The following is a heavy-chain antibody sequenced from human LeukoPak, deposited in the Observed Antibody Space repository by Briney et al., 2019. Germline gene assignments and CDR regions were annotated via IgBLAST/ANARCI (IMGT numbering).Heavy chain of an antibody. CDR1: GFTFSSYA. CDR2: ISGSGGST. D-gene: IGHD1-1*01. CDR3: AKVTIAYNWNDQMTDY. Sequence: GGSLRLSRAASGFTFSSYAMSWVRQAPGKGLEWVSAISGSGGSTYYADSVKGRFTISRDNSKNTLYLQMNSLRAEDTAVYYCAKVTIAYNWNDQMTDYWGQGTLVTVSS. V-gene: IGHV3-23*01. J-gene: IGHJ4*02.